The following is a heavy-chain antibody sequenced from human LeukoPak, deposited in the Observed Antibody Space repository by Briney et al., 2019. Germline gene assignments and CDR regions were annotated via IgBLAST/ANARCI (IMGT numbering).Heavy chain of an antibody. CDR1: GGSISSGDYY. Sequence: PSETLSLTCTVSGGSISSGDYYWRWLRQPPGKGLEWLGCIHHSMSPTYNPSLKSRVTMSVDTSKNQFSLKVSSVTAADTAVYYCARDILMVGATHYFDYWGQGTLVTVSS. J-gene: IGHJ4*02. V-gene: IGHV4-61*08. CDR2: IHHSMSP. CDR3: ARDILMVGATHYFDY. D-gene: IGHD1-26*01.